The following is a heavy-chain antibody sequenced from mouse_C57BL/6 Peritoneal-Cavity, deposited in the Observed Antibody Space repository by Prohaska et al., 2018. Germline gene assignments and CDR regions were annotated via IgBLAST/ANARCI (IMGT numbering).Heavy chain of an antibody. CDR2: GGN. V-gene: IGHV1-19*01. CDR3: ARSWSDGFYY. J-gene: IGHJ2*01. Sequence: GGNSYNQKSKGKATLTVDKYSSKAYMELNSLTSEYSAVYYCARSWSDGFYYWGQGTTVTVSS.